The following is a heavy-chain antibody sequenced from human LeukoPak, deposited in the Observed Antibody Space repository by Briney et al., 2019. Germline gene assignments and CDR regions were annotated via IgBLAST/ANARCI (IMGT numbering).Heavy chain of an antibody. CDR1: GFSISSGYH. D-gene: IGHD3-10*01. CDR3: ARGGYYGSGNDFRFDP. CDR2: IYHSGST. V-gene: IGHV4-38-2*02. J-gene: IGHJ5*02. Sequence: TSETLSLTCTVSGFSISSGYHWGWIRQPPGKGLEWIGTIYHSGSTYYNPSLKSRVTISVDTSKNQFSLRLSSVTAADTAVYYCARGGYYGSGNDFRFDPWGQGTLVTVSS.